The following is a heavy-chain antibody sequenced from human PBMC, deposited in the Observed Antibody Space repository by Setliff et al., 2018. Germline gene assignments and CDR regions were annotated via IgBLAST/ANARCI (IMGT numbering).Heavy chain of an antibody. CDR2: IKQDGSEK. J-gene: IGHJ6*02. Sequence: GGSLRLSCAASGFTFSSYWMSWVRQAPGKGLEWVANIKQDGSEKYYVDSVKGRFTISRDNAKNSLYLQMSGLRAEDTAIYYCAKRGSKDILHGFYATSHYHAMDLWGQGTTVTVSS. D-gene: IGHD3-3*01. V-gene: IGHV3-7*03. CDR1: GFTFSSYW. CDR3: AKRGSKDILHGFYATSHYHAMDL.